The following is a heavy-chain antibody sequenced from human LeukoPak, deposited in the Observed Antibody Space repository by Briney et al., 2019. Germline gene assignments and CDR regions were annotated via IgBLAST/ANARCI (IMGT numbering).Heavy chain of an antibody. V-gene: IGHV1-69*05. CDR2: IIPIFGTA. J-gene: IGHJ4*02. Sequence: SVKVSCKASGGTFSSYAISWVRQAPGQGLEWMGRIIPIFGTANYAQKFQGRVTITTDESTSTAYMELSSLRSEDTAVYYCASFQGSSSPFDYWGRGTLVTFSS. CDR3: ASFQGSSSPFDY. D-gene: IGHD6-13*01. CDR1: GGTFSSYA.